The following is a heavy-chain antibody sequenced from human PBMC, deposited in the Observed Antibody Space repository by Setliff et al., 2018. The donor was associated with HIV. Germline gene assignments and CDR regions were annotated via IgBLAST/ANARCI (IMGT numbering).Heavy chain of an antibody. J-gene: IGHJ6*03. CDR3: ARTRSDFWSGYSPYYYYMDV. D-gene: IGHD3-3*01. CDR2: INHSGST. V-gene: IGHV4-34*01. CDR1: GGSFSGYY. Sequence: PSETLSLTCDVYGGSFSGYYWSWIRQPPGKGLEWIGEINHSGSTNYNPSLKSRVTISVDTSKNQFSLKLSSVTAADTAVYYCARTRSDFWSGYSPYYYYMDVWGKGTTVTV.